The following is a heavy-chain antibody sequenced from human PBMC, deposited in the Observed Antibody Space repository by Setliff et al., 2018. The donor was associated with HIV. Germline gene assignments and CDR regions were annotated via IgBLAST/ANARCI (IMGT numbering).Heavy chain of an antibody. V-gene: IGHV4-61*09. J-gene: IGHJ6*03. D-gene: IGHD3-9*01. Sequence: SLTCTVSGDSISSGSYFWIWIRQPAGKGLEWIGHISTTGSTNYNPSLESRVIMSVDTSRNQFSLKLSSVTAADTAVYYCARGHDNRYYYFYYMDVWGKGTTVTVSS. CDR1: GDSISSGSYF. CDR2: ISTTGST. CDR3: ARGHDNRYYYFYYMDV.